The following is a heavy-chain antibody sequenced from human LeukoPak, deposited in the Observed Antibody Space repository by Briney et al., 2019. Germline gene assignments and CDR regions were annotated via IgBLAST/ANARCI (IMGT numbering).Heavy chain of an antibody. V-gene: IGHV4-30-4*08. CDR1: GGSFSGYC. CDR3: ATRSTSGGAFDI. CDR2: IYYSGST. J-gene: IGHJ3*02. D-gene: IGHD2-2*01. Sequence: SETLSLTCAVYGGSFSGYCWSWIRQHPGKGLEWIGYIYYSGSTYYNPSLKSRVTISVDTSKNQFSLKLSSVTAADTAVYYCATRSTSGGAFDIWGQGTMVTVSS.